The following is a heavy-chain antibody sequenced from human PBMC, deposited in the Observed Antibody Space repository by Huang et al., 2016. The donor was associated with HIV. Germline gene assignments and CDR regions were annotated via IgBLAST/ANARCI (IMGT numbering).Heavy chain of an antibody. V-gene: IGHV1-24*01. Sequence: QVQLVQSGAEVKKPGASVKVSCKVSGYTLTELSMDWVRQAPGKGLEWMGGFYPEDGETIYAQKVQGRGTMTEDTSTDTAYMELSSLRSEDTAVYYCATVYRRFRNHDSGDYYFDYWDQGTLVTVSS. CDR1: GYTLTELS. CDR2: FYPEDGET. D-gene: IGHD3-22*01. J-gene: IGHJ4*02. CDR3: ATVYRRFRNHDSGDYYFDY.